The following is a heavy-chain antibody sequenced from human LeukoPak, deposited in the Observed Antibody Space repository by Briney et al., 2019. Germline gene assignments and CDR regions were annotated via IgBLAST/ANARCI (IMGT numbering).Heavy chain of an antibody. CDR3: AREYSSSWL. D-gene: IGHD6-13*01. V-gene: IGHV4-39*07. J-gene: IGHJ4*02. CDR2: IYYSGIT. Sequence: PSETLSLTCTVSGVSISSSSYYWGWIRQPPGKGLEWIGSIYYSGITYYNPSLKSRVTISVDTSKNQFSLKLSSVTAADTAVYYCAREYSSSWLWGQGTLVTVSS. CDR1: GVSISSSSYY.